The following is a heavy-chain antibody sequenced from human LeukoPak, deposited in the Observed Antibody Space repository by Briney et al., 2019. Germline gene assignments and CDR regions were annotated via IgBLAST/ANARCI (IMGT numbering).Heavy chain of an antibody. CDR3: ARAYSSGYYPPENFFNS. J-gene: IGHJ4*02. V-gene: IGHV4-61*02. CDR1: GGSISSGSYC. CDR2: IYTSGST. D-gene: IGHD3-22*01. Sequence: PSQTLSLTCTVSGGSISSGSYCWSWIRQPAGKGLEWIGGIYTSGSTNYDPSLKSRVTISADTSRNQFSLKLSSVTAADTAVYYCARAYSSGYYPPENFFNSWGQGTLVTVSS.